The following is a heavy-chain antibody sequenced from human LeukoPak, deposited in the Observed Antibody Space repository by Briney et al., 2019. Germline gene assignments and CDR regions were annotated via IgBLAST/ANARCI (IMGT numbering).Heavy chain of an antibody. CDR3: TTLGGHDYYFDC. Sequence: TAGGSLRLSCAASGFTFSNAWMSWVRQAPGKGLEWVGRIKSKADAGTTDYAAPVKGRFTISRDDSQNTLYLQMNSLNTEDTAVYYCTTLGGHDYYFDCWGQGTLVTVSS. CDR2: IKSKADAGTT. V-gene: IGHV3-15*01. D-gene: IGHD5-12*01. J-gene: IGHJ4*02. CDR1: GFTFSNAW.